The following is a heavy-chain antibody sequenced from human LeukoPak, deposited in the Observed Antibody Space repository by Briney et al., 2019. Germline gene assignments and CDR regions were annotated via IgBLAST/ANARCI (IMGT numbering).Heavy chain of an antibody. D-gene: IGHD1-1*01. J-gene: IGHJ4*02. CDR3: ARVSGRLERQSDLDH. CDR2: ICGDSTYI. V-gene: IGHV3-21*01. Sequence: PGGSLRLSCAASGFTFASYSMNWVRQAPGKGLEWVSSICGDSTYIYNAGSVKGRFTISRDNAQASLYLQMISLRADDTAVYYCARVSGRLERQSDLDHWGQGTLVIVSS. CDR1: GFTFASYS.